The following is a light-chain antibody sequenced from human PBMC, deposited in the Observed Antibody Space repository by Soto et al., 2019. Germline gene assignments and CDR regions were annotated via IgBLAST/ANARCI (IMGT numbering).Light chain of an antibody. J-gene: IGLJ2*01. Sequence: SYELTQPPSVSVAPGKTARITCGGNNIGSKSVHWYQQKPGQAPVLVIYYVSDRPSGIPERFSGSNSGNTATLTISRVEAGDEADYYCQEWESSSDHVVFGGGTKVTVL. CDR2: YVS. CDR3: QEWESSSDHVV. V-gene: IGLV3-21*01. CDR1: NIGSKS.